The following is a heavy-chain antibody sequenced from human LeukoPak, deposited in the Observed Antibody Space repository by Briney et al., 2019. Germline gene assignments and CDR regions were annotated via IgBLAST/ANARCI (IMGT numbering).Heavy chain of an antibody. Sequence: GGSLRLSCAASGFTFSSYGMHWVRQAPGKGLEWVAVISYDGSNKYYADSVKGRFSISRDNLKNTLFLQMYSLGPDDTARYYCVTDLHGINWYVQWGQGTLVIVSS. J-gene: IGHJ4*02. V-gene: IGHV3-30*04. CDR3: VTDLHGINWYVQ. CDR1: GFTFSSYG. D-gene: IGHD3-10*02. CDR2: ISYDGSNK.